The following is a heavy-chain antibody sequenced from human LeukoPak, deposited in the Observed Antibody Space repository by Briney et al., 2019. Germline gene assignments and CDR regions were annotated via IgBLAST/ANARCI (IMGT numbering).Heavy chain of an antibody. CDR1: GGSISSYY. J-gene: IGHJ4*02. V-gene: IGHV4-59*01. CDR2: IYYSGST. D-gene: IGHD3-10*01. Sequence: SETLSLTCTVSGGSISSYYWSWIRQPPGKGLERIGYIYYSGSTNYNPSLKSRVTISVDTSKNQFSLKLSSVTAADTAVYYCARGDYGSGPLDYWGQGTLVTVSS. CDR3: ARGDYGSGPLDY.